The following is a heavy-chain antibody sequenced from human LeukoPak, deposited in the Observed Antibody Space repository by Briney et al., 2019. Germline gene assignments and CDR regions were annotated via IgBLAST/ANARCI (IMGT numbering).Heavy chain of an antibody. CDR1: GFTFSRFA. V-gene: IGHV3-30*04. J-gene: IGHJ4*02. Sequence: GRSLRLSCAASGFTFSRFAMHWVRQAPGKGLEYVAVISYDGNNKYYADSVKGRFTISRDNAKNSLYLQANSLRAEDTAVYYCARGRPLLYSSGWSSDYWGQGALVTVSS. D-gene: IGHD6-19*01. CDR3: ARGRPLLYSSGWSSDY. CDR2: ISYDGNNK.